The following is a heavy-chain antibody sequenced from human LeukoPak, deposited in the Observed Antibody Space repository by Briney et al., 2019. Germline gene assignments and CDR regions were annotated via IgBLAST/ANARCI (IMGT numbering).Heavy chain of an antibody. CDR1: GYTFTGYY. CDR3: ALRPTGYSSSWYFDY. J-gene: IGHJ4*02. Sequence: ASVKVSCKASGYTFTGYYMHWVRRAPGQGLEWMGRINPNSGGTNYAQKFQGRVTMTRDTSIGTAYMELSSLRSDDTAVYYCALRPTGYSSSWYFDYWGQGTLVTVSS. V-gene: IGHV1-2*06. D-gene: IGHD6-13*01. CDR2: INPNSGGT.